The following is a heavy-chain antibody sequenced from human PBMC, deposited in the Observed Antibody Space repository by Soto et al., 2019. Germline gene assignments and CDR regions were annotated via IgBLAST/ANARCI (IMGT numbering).Heavy chain of an antibody. J-gene: IGHJ4*02. D-gene: IGHD5-12*01. CDR3: ASTYSGYEDFDY. Sequence: EVQLVESGGGLVQPGRSLRLSCVASGFTFDDYAMHWVRQVPGKGLEWVSVISWNSAYIGYADSVKGRFTISRDNAENSVSLQMNSLRTEDTALYYCASTYSGYEDFDYWGQGTLVTVSS. CDR1: GFTFDDYA. V-gene: IGHV3-9*01. CDR2: ISWNSAYI.